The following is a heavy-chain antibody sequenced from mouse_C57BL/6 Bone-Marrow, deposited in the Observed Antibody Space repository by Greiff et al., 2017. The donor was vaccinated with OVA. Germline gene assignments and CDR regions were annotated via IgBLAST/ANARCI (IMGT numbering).Heavy chain of an antibody. CDR1: GYTFTSYW. CDR3: ARGGFAY. Sequence: QVQLQQPGAELVKPGASVKMSCKASGYTFTSYWITWVKQRPGQGLEWIGDIYPGSGSTNYNQKFKGKATLTVDTSSSTAYMQLSSLTSEDSAVYYCARGGFAYWGQGTLVTVSA. V-gene: IGHV1-55*01. J-gene: IGHJ3*01. CDR2: IYPGSGST.